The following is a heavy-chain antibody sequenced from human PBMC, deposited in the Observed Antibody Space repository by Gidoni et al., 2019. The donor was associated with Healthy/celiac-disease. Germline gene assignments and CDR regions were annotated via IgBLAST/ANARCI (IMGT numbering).Heavy chain of an antibody. CDR1: GFTFSRYA. J-gene: IGHJ4*02. V-gene: IGHV3-23*01. D-gene: IGHD2-15*01. Sequence: EVQLLESGGGLVQPGGSLRLSCAASGFTFSRYAMSWVRQAPGKGLEWVSAISGSGGSTYYADSVKGRFTISRDNSKNTLYLQMNSLRAEDTAVYYCAKRYCSGGSCYRLFDYWGQGTLVTVSS. CDR3: AKRYCSGGSCYRLFDY. CDR2: ISGSGGST.